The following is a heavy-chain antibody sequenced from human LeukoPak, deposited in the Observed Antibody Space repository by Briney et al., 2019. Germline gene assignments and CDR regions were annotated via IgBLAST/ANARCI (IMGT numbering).Heavy chain of an antibody. Sequence: SETLSLTCTVSGGSISSYDWSWIRQPPGRGLEWIGNIYSSETTNYNPSLKSRVTISVDTSRNQCSLKLSSVTAADTAVYYWARRLSYGDYTYYFDYWGQGTLVTVSS. CDR2: IYSSETT. J-gene: IGHJ4*02. CDR1: GGSISSYD. V-gene: IGHV4-59*08. D-gene: IGHD4-17*01. CDR3: ARRLSYGDYTYYFDY.